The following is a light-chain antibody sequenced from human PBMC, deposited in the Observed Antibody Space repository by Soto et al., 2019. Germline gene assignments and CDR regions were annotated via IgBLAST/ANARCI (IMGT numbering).Light chain of an antibody. CDR2: EVS. Sequence: QSALTQPASVSGSPGQSITISCTGTSSDVGVYTHVSWYQQHPGKAPKLMIYEVSNRPSGVSNRFSGSKSGNTASLTISGLQAEDEAAYYCNSYTTSYTYVFGTGTKLTVL. CDR3: NSYTTSYTYV. V-gene: IGLV2-14*01. CDR1: SSDVGVYTH. J-gene: IGLJ1*01.